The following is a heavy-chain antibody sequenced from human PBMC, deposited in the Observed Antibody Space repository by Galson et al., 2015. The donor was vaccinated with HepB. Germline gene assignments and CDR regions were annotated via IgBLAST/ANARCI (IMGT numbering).Heavy chain of an antibody. CDR2: INPNSGGT. CDR1: GYTFTGYY. V-gene: IGHV1-2*06. J-gene: IGHJ4*02. D-gene: IGHD3-3*01. Sequence: SVKVSCKASGYTFTGYYMHWVRQAPGQGLEWMGRINPNSGGTNYAQKFQGRVTMTRDTSISTAYMELSRLRSDDTAVYYCARDIGPGFWSGYYWDYYYFDYWGQGTLVTVSS. CDR3: ARDIGPGFWSGYYWDYYYFDY.